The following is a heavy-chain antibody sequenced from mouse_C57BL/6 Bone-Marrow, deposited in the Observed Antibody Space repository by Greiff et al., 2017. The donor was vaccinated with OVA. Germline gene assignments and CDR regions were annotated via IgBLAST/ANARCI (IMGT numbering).Heavy chain of an antibody. Sequence: EVMLVESGPELVKPGASVKISCKASGYSFTGYYMNWVKQSPEKSLEWIGEINPSTGGTTYNQKFKAKATLTVDKSSSTAYMQLKSLTSEDSAVYYCARHYGKKWGQGTLVTVSA. V-gene: IGHV1-42*01. J-gene: IGHJ3*01. CDR2: INPSTGGT. D-gene: IGHD2-1*01. CDR1: GYSFTGYY. CDR3: ARHYGKK.